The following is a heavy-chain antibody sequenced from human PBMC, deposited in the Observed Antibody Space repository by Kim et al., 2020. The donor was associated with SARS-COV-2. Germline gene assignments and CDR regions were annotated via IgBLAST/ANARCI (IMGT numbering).Heavy chain of an antibody. CDR2: IKAKSDGVTA. CDR1: GFTFSNAW. CDR3: ITNTRIGGFRGF. Sequence: GGSLRLSCAASGFTFSNAWMNWVRQGPGKGLEWIGLIKAKSDGVTAVYTAHLRGRFTISRDDSQSTVYLQINSLETEDTGVYYCITNTRIGGFRGFGGLGPQVTVSS. D-gene: IGHD3-16*01. J-gene: IGHJ4*02. V-gene: IGHV3-15*01.